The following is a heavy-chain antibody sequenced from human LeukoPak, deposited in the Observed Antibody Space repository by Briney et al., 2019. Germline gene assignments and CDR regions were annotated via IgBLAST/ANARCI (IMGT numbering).Heavy chain of an antibody. V-gene: IGHV4-34*01. J-gene: IGHJ5*02. D-gene: IGHD3-22*01. Sequence: PSETLSLTCAFYGGSFSGYYWSWIRQPPGKGLEWIGEINHSGSTNYNPSLKSRVTISVDTSKNQFSLKLSSVTAADTAVYYCARGVRTMIVIRWFDPWGQGTLVTVSS. CDR2: INHSGST. CDR3: ARGVRTMIVIRWFDP. CDR1: GGSFSGYY.